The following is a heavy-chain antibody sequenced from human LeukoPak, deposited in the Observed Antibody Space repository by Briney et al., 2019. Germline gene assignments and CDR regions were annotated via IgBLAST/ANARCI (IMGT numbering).Heavy chain of an antibody. Sequence: ASVKVSCMASGYTLTSYYIYWVRQAPGQGLEWMGWISPNTGDTNSAQRFQGRVTMTRDTSISTAYMELSRLTSDDTAVYYCANGLGSSGWNFDYWGQGTLVTVSS. D-gene: IGHD6-19*01. J-gene: IGHJ4*02. V-gene: IGHV1-2*02. CDR1: GYTLTSYY. CDR2: ISPNTGDT. CDR3: ANGLGSSGWNFDY.